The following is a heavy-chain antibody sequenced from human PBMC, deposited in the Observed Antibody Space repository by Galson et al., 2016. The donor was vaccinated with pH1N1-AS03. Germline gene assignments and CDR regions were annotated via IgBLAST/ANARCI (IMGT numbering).Heavy chain of an antibody. CDR1: GYIFTNYW. D-gene: IGHD5-12*01. V-gene: IGHV5-51*03. CDR3: GRSGAPGWAGLIGF. CDR2: IYPGDSDT. J-gene: IGHJ4*02. Sequence: QSGAEVKKPGESLKISCQAFGYIFTNYWIGWVRQLPGKGLEWVGAIYPGDSDTEYSPSFQGQVTISADKSSTTADLQWSGLKAADTAIYSCGRSGAPGWAGLIGFWGQGTLVTVSS.